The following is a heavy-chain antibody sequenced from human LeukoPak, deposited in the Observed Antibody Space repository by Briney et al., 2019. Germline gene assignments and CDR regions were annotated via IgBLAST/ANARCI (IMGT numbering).Heavy chain of an antibody. V-gene: IGHV3-23*01. CDR1: GFTFSSYA. Sequence: PGGSLRLSCAASGFTFSSYAMSCVRQAPGKGLEWVSAISGSGGSTYYADSVKGRFTISRDNSKNTLYLQMNSLRAEDTAVYYCARSLYSFYYMDVWGKGTTVTVSS. CDR2: ISGSGGST. J-gene: IGHJ6*03. CDR3: ARSLYSFYYMDV. D-gene: IGHD4-11*01.